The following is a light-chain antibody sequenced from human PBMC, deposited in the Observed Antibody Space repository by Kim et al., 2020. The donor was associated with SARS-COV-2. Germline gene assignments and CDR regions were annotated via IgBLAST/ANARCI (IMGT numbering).Light chain of an antibody. V-gene: IGLV3-19*01. CDR2: GKH. CDR1: SLRSYY. J-gene: IGLJ3*02. Sequence: SSELTQDPVVSVALGQTVRITCQGDSLRSYYANWYQQKPGQAPLLVIYGKHNRPSGIPRRFSGSSSGNTASLTITGAQAEDEADYYCNSRDSSGNRAFGG. CDR3: NSRDSSGNRA.